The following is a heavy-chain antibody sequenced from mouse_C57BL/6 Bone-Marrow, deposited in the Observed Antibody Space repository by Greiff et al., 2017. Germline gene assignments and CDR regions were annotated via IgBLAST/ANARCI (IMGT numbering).Heavy chain of an antibody. CDR2: IYPGSGST. CDR3: ARPYYSNYWYFYF. J-gene: IGHJ1*03. CDR1: GYTFTSYW. V-gene: IGHV1-55*01. Sequence: VQLQQPGAELVKPGASMKMSCKASGYTFTSYWITWVKQRPGQGLEWIGDIYPGSGSTNYNEKFKSKATLTVDTSSSTAYMQLSSLTSEDSAVYYCARPYYSNYWYFYFWGTGTTVTVSA. D-gene: IGHD2-5*01.